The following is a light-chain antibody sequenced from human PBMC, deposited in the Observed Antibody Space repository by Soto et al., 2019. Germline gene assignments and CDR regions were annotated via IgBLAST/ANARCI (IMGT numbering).Light chain of an antibody. Sequence: EIVMTQSPATLSVSPGERAILSCRASQTVASNVAWYQQKPGRAPRLLIHGASTRATGVSARFSGSGSGTEFTLPICSLQSEDFAVYNCQQYHNWPPQYTFGQGTKLQIK. CDR2: GAS. J-gene: IGKJ2*01. V-gene: IGKV3-15*01. CDR1: QTVASN. CDR3: QQYHNWPPQYT.